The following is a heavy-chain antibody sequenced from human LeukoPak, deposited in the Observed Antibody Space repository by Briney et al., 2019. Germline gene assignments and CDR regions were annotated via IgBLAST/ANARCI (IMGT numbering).Heavy chain of an antibody. J-gene: IGHJ4*02. CDR3: ARQNYGDFDY. CDR1: RYSITSGYY. Sequence: PSETLSLTCAVSRYSITSGYYCGWIRQPPGKGLEWIGIIHHSGSTFYNPSLKSRVTISVDTSKNQFSLKLSSVTAADTAVYYCARQNYGDFDYWGQGTLITVSS. CDR2: IHHSGST. D-gene: IGHD4/OR15-4a*01. V-gene: IGHV4-38-2*01.